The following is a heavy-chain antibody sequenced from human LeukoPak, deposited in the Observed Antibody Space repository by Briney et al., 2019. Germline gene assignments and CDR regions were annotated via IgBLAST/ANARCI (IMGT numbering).Heavy chain of an antibody. V-gene: IGHV3-30*02. J-gene: IGHJ4*02. CDR2: IRYDGSNK. CDR1: GFTFSSYG. CDR3: TTGSSGWYYFDY. D-gene: IGHD6-19*01. Sequence: GGSLRLSCAASGFTFSSYGMHWVRQAPGKGLEWVAFIRYDGSNKYYADSVKGRFTISRDNSKNTLYLQMNSLKTEDTAVYYCTTGSSGWYYFDYWGQGTLVTVSS.